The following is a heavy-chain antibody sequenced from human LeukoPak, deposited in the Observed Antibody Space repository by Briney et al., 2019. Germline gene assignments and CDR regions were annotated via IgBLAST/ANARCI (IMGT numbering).Heavy chain of an antibody. D-gene: IGHD4-11*01. CDR2: IYYSGST. CDR1: GGSISSYY. J-gene: IGHJ4*02. Sequence: SETLSLTCTVSGGSISSYYWSWIRQPPGKGLEWIGYIYYSGSTNCNPSLKSRVTISVDTSKNQFSLKLSSVTAADTAVYYCARYSKPTYYFDYWGQGTLVTVSS. V-gene: IGHV4-59*08. CDR3: ARYSKPTYYFDY.